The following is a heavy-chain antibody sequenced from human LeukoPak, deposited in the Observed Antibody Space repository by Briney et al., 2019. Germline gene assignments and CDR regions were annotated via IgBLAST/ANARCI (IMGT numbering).Heavy chain of an antibody. D-gene: IGHD1-20*01. Sequence: GGSLILSCAASGFTLSTYEMNWVRQAPGKGLEWVSYISNSGSTIYYADSVKGRFTISRANAKNSLYLQMNSLRVEDTAVYYCARVGAYAAVNWWGQGTLVTVSS. CDR1: GFTLSTYE. CDR3: ARVGAYAAVNW. V-gene: IGHV3-48*03. CDR2: ISNSGSTI. J-gene: IGHJ4*02.